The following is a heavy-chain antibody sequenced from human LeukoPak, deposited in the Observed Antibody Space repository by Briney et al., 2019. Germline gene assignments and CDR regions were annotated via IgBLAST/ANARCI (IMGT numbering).Heavy chain of an antibody. CDR2: ISSSSSYI. CDR1: EFTFSSYS. CDR3: ARDLEMGASDTDY. V-gene: IGHV3-21*01. Sequence: NAGGSLRLSCAASEFTFSSYSMNWVRQAPGKGLEWVSSISSSSSYIYYADSVKGRFTISRDNAKNSLYLQMNSLRAEDTAVYYCARDLEMGASDTDYWGQGTLVTVSS. D-gene: IGHD5-24*01. J-gene: IGHJ4*02.